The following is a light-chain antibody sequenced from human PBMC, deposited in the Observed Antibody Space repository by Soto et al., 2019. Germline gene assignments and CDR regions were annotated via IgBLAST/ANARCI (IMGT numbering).Light chain of an antibody. CDR3: QQRLHWPIT. CDR2: DAS. CDR1: QTVGRY. J-gene: IGKJ5*01. V-gene: IGKV3-11*01. Sequence: EIVLTQSPATLSLSPGDRFTLSCRASQTVGRYLSWYQHSPGQGPRLLVYDASNRATGIPARFSGSGSETDFTLTISSLEPEDFAVYYCQQRLHWPITFGQGTRLENK.